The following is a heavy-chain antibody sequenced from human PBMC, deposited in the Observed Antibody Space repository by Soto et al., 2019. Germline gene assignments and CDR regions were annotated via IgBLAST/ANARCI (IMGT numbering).Heavy chain of an antibody. CDR2: VYYSGST. V-gene: IGHV4-59*01. Sequence: KSSETLSLTCTLSGGSISGYYWSWIRQPPGKGLEWIGYVYYSGSTKYNPSLESRVTISVDMSNNQFSLMLTSVTAADTAVYYCAKYRRTDAEGYRLDFWGQGTLVTAPQ. CDR1: GGSISGYY. CDR3: AKYRRTDAEGYRLDF. J-gene: IGHJ4*02. D-gene: IGHD5-12*01.